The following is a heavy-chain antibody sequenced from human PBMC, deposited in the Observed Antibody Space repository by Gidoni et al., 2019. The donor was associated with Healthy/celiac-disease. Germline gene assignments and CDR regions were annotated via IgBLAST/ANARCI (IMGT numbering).Heavy chain of an antibody. Sequence: QVQLQQWGAGLFKPSETLSLTCAVYGGSFSGYYWSWIRQPPGKGLEWIGEINHSGSTNYNPSLKSRVTISVDTSKNQFSLKLSSVTAADTAVYYCARGEMATNPYYFDYWGQGTLVTVSS. CDR1: GGSFSGYY. CDR3: ARGEMATNPYYFDY. D-gene: IGHD5-12*01. V-gene: IGHV4-34*01. CDR2: INHSGST. J-gene: IGHJ4*02.